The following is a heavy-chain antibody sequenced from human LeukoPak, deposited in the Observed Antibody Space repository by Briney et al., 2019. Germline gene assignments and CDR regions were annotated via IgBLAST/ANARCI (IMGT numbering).Heavy chain of an antibody. CDR3: AKHGGSGTYTKEFDY. V-gene: IGHV5-51*01. CDR2: IYPGDSDT. CDR1: GYSFSSYW. Sequence: GESLKISCKGSGYSFSSYWIGWVRQMPGKGLEWMGIIYPGDSDTRYSPSFQGQCTISADKSISTAYLQWSSLKASDTAMYYCAKHGGSGTYTKEFDYWGQGTLVTVSS. D-gene: IGHD1-26*01. J-gene: IGHJ4*02.